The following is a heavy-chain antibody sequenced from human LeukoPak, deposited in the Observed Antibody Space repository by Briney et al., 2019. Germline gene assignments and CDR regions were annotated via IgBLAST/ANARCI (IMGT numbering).Heavy chain of an antibody. CDR1: GYIFTNYW. Sequence: GESLKISCLGSGYIFTNYWISWVRQMPGKGLEWMGKIDPSDSYTNYSPSFQGHVTISADKSISTTYLQWSSLKASDTAMYYCARGYCSGGSCNWFDPWGQGTLVTVSS. J-gene: IGHJ5*02. D-gene: IGHD2-15*01. CDR3: ARGYCSGGSCNWFDP. V-gene: IGHV5-10-1*01. CDR2: IDPSDSYT.